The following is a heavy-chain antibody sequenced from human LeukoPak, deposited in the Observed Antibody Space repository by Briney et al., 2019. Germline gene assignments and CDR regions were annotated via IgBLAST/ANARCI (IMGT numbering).Heavy chain of an antibody. CDR2: INPNSGGT. D-gene: IGHD2-15*01. CDR3: ARGFSVVVVAADNWFDP. V-gene: IGHV1-2*02. Sequence: ASVKVSCKASGYTFTGYYMHWVRQAPGQGLEWMGWINPNSGGTNYAQKFQGRVTMTRDTSISTAYMELSRLRSDDTAVYYCARGFSVVVVAADNWFDPWGQGTLVTVSS. CDR1: GYTFTGYY. J-gene: IGHJ5*02.